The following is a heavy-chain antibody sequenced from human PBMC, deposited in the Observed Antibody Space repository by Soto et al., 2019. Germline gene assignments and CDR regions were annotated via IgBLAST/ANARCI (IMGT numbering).Heavy chain of an antibody. V-gene: IGHV3-30-3*01. J-gene: IGHJ6*02. D-gene: IGHD6-13*01. Sequence: PGGSLRLSCAASGFTFSSYAMHWVRQAPGKGLEWVAVMSYDGSNKYYADSVKGRFTISRDNSKNTLYLQMNSLRAEDTAVYYCARDNSGYSSSWYPGYYYYGMDVWGQGTTVTVSS. CDR1: GFTFSSYA. CDR2: MSYDGSNK. CDR3: ARDNSGYSSSWYPGYYYYGMDV.